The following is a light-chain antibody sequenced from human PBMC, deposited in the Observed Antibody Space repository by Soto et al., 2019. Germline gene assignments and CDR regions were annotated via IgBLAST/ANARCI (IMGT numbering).Light chain of an antibody. CDR1: QSVSSN. Sequence: EVVMTQSPATLSVSPGEGATLSCRASQSVSSNLAWYQQKPGQAPRLLIYGASTRATGIPARLSGSGSGTEFTLTISSLQSEDFAVYFCQQYNSWPITFGQGTRLEIK. CDR3: QQYNSWPIT. CDR2: GAS. V-gene: IGKV3-15*01. J-gene: IGKJ5*01.